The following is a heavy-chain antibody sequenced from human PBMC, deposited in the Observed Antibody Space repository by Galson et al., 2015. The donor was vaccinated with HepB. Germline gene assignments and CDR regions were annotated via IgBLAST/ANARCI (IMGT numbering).Heavy chain of an antibody. J-gene: IGHJ4*02. CDR2: ILNDGSDK. CDR3: ARLDSSWFFDF. Sequence: SLRLSCAASGFSFSRHAMYWVRQAPGKGLEWVAVILNDGSDKYYADSVKGRFTISRDNPKNTLYLQMNSLRGEDTAVYYCARLDSSWFFDFWGQGSLVTVSS. V-gene: IGHV3-30*04. CDR1: GFSFSRHA. D-gene: IGHD6-13*01.